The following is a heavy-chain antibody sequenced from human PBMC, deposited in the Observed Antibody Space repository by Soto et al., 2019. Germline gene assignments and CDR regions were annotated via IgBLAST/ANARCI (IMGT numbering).Heavy chain of an antibody. Sequence: QVQLQESGPGLVKPSETLSVTCSVSGGSISSYYWSWIRQPPGQGLEWIGYIYHTGSSDYNPSLKTRVTISVDTSKNQFSLKLSSVTAADTAVYYCARGRGFGEHYFDSWGQGTLVTASS. J-gene: IGHJ4*02. D-gene: IGHD3-10*01. V-gene: IGHV4-59*01. CDR3: ARGRGFGEHYFDS. CDR1: GGSISSYY. CDR2: IYHTGSS.